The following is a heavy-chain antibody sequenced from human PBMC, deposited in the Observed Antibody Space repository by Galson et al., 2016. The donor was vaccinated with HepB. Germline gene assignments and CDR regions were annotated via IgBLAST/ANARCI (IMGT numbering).Heavy chain of an antibody. V-gene: IGHV3-21*06. CDR2: IKSSSDYI. D-gene: IGHD3-22*01. CDR3: ARHSKYDDSVGFFWIPFDS. CDR1: GFPFRTYS. Sequence: SLRLSCAASGFPFRTYSMNWVRQAPGKGLEWVSSIKSSSDYIYYADSVKGRFTISRDNDKNTVYLQMNSLRAEDTAIYYCARHSKYDDSVGFFWIPFDSWGQGTLVSVSS. J-gene: IGHJ5*01.